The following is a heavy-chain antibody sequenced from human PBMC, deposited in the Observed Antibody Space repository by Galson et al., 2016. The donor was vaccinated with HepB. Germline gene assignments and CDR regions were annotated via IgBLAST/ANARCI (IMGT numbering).Heavy chain of an antibody. CDR2: IKGDSGYT. CDR3: TKDHCSNGACPKHSHMDV. Sequence: SLRLSCAASGFSFSQYAMSWVRQAPGKGLEWVTIIKGDSGYTQYADSVRGRFTTSRDNSKNILFLQMNSLRVEDTAVYYCTKDHCSNGACPKHSHMDVWGKGTTVTVSS. J-gene: IGHJ6*03. D-gene: IGHD2-8*01. CDR1: GFSFSQYA. V-gene: IGHV3-23*01.